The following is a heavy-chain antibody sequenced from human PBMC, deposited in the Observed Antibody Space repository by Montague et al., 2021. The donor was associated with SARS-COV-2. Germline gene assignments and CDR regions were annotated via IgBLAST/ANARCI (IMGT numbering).Heavy chain of an antibody. J-gene: IGHJ4*02. Sequence: SETLSLTCTVSNASITTSNWWTWVRQAPGKGLEWVGEIHHSGTLKYNPSLKSRVTISVDTSKNHFSLNLNSVTAADTALYFCARRIRITVFRGVPLTTHSLESWGQGIMVTVSS. CDR2: IHHSGTL. CDR3: ARRIRITVFRGVPLTTHSLES. V-gene: IGHV4/OR15-8*01. D-gene: IGHD3-10*01. CDR1: NASITTSNW.